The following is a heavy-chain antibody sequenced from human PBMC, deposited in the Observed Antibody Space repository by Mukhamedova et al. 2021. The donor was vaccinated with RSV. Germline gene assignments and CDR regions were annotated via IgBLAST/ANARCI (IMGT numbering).Heavy chain of an antibody. V-gene: IGHV3-74*01. J-gene: IGHJ3*02. CDR2: INSDGSIT. D-gene: IGHD2-2*02. Sequence: MHWVRQAPGKGLVWVSRINSDGSITSYTDSVKGRFTISRDNAKNTLYLQMNSLRAVDTAVYYCARGYCSTTNCYNTAFDIWGQGT. CDR3: ARGYCSTTNCYNTAFDI.